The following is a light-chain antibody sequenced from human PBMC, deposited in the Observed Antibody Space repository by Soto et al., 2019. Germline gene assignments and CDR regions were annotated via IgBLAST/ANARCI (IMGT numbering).Light chain of an antibody. CDR2: AAS. CDR3: LKHNSYPRT. V-gene: IGKV1-17*03. Sequence: DIPMTQSPSAMSASVGDRVTITCRASQGISNYLAWFQQKPGQVPKRLIYAASSLQSGVPSRFSGSGSVAEFTLTISSLQPEDFATYDCLKHNSYPRTFGQGTKVEIK. CDR1: QGISNY. J-gene: IGKJ1*01.